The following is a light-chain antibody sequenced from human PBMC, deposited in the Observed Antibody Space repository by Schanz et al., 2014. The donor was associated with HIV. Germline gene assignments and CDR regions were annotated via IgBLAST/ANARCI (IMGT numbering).Light chain of an antibody. CDR1: SSDIGGYNY. Sequence: QSALTQPPSASGSPGQSVTISCTGTSSDIGGYNYVSWYQQHPGKAPKLMIYDVTNRPSGVSNRFSGSKSGNTASLTISGLQAEDEADYYCCSFAGADSLFVFGIGTKLTVL. CDR2: DVT. V-gene: IGLV2-8*01. J-gene: IGLJ1*01. CDR3: CSFAGADSLFV.